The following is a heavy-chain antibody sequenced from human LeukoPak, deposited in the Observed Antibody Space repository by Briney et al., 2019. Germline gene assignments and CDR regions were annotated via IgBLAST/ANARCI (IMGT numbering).Heavy chain of an antibody. D-gene: IGHD3-9*01. V-gene: IGHV3-23*01. J-gene: IGHJ4*02. CDR1: GFTFTNYG. CDR2: IIASGGTT. CDR3: ARLRYFDWRHFDY. Sequence: GGSLRLSCAASGFTFTNYGMNWVRQAPGKGLEWVSGIIASGGTTYTADSVKGRFTISRDNAKNSLYLQMNSLRAEDTAVYYCARLRYFDWRHFDYWGQGTLVTVSS.